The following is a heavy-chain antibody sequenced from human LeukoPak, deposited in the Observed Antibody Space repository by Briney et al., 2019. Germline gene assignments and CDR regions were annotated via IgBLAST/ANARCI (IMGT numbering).Heavy chain of an antibody. CDR3: ARDYFSRAALLGYFDL. V-gene: IGHV3-7*01. J-gene: IGHJ2*01. CDR2: IKQDGSEK. CDR1: GFTFSSYW. D-gene: IGHD2-15*01. Sequence: GGSLRLSCAASGFTFSSYWMSWVRQAPGKGLEWVANIKQDGSEKYYMDSVKGRFTISRDNAKNSLDLQMNSLRAEDTAVYYCARDYFSRAALLGYFDLWGRGTLVTVSS.